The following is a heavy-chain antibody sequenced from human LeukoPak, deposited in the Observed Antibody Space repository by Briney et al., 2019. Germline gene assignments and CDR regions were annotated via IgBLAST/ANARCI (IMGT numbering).Heavy chain of an antibody. D-gene: IGHD2-2*02. V-gene: IGHV5-51*01. Sequence: GESLKISCKASGFSFTNYWIGRARQMPGKGLEWMGIIYPGDSDTRYSPSFQGQVTISADKSSSTAYLQWRSLKASDTAMYYCAGHSFDTVDAFDVWGQGTIVIVSA. J-gene: IGHJ3*01. CDR1: GFSFTNYW. CDR3: AGHSFDTVDAFDV. CDR2: IYPGDSDT.